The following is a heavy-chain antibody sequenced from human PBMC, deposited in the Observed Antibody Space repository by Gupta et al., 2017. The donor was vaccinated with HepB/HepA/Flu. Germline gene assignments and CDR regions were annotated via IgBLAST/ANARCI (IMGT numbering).Heavy chain of an antibody. CDR1: GFTFSNYA. CDR3: AREVVPAAVLWYFDL. J-gene: IGHJ2*01. V-gene: IGHV3-23*01. Sequence: EVQLLESGGGLVQPGGSLRLSCAAPGFTFSNYALSWVRQAPGKGLEWVSGITGSGARTYYADSVKGRLTVSRDNSKNTLYLQMNSLRAEDTAVYYCAREVVPAAVLWYFDLWGRGTLVTVSS. D-gene: IGHD2-2*01. CDR2: ITGSGART.